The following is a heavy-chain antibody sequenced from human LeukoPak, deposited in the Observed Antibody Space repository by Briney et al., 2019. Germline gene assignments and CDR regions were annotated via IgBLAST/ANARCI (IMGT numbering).Heavy chain of an antibody. CDR2: IYDSGST. Sequence: SETLSLTCTVSGGSIISHYWSWIRQPPAKGLDWIGYIYDSGSTNFNPSLKSRVTISVDTSKKQFSLKLASVTAADTAVYYCARMRDWFDPWGQGTLVTVSS. CDR3: ARMRDWFDP. V-gene: IGHV4-59*11. CDR1: GGSIISHY. J-gene: IGHJ5*02.